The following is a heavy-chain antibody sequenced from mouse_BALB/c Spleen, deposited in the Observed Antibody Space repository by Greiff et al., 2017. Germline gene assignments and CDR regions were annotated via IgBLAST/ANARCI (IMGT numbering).Heavy chain of an antibody. CDR2: IYPGDGDT. D-gene: IGHD1-2*01. Sequence: VQLQQSGAELARPGASVKLSCKASGYTFTSYWMQWVKQRPGQGLEWIGAIYPGDGDTRYTQKFKGKATLTADKSSSTAYMQLSSLASEDSAVYYCARPYDGYDFDYWGQGTTLTVSS. V-gene: IGHV1-87*01. J-gene: IGHJ2*01. CDR3: ARPYDGYDFDY. CDR1: GYTFTSYW.